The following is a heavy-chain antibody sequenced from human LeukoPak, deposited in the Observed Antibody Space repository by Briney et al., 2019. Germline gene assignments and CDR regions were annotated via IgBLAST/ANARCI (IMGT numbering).Heavy chain of an antibody. J-gene: IGHJ4*02. D-gene: IGHD2-21*02. V-gene: IGHV3-30-3*01. CDR1: GFTLSNYA. CDR2: ISFDGNNK. Sequence: GSLRLSCAASGFTLSNYAMHWVRQAPGKGLEWVAVISFDGNNKYYADSVKGRFTISRDNSKSTLYLQMNSLRAEDTAVYYCARDVTSDYWGQGTLVTVS. CDR3: ARDVTSDY.